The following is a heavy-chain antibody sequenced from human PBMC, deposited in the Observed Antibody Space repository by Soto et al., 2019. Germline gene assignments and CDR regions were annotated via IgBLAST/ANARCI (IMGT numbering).Heavy chain of an antibody. CDR2: IGYHGSNK. V-gene: IGHV3-33*01. CDR1: GFTFSSYD. D-gene: IGHD3-10*01. CDR3: ARDRHYGSGRTSAFDI. Sequence: QVQLVESGGGVVQPGRSLRLSCAASGFTFSSYDMHWVRQAPGKGLEWVAIIGYHGSNKYYADSVKGRFTISRDNSKNTLYLQMNSLTAEDTAVYYCARDRHYGSGRTSAFDIWGQGTIVTVSS. J-gene: IGHJ3*02.